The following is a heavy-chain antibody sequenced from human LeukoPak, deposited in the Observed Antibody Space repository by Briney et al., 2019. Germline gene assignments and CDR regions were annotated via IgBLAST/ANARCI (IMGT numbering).Heavy chain of an antibody. CDR1: GFTFSSFG. J-gene: IGHJ6*02. Sequence: GGSLRLSCAASGFTFSSFGMNWVRQAPGKGLEWVSYISDSSNITYYADSVKGRFTISRDNAKNSLSLQLNSLRDEGTAVYFCAKVIRGGYGMDVWGQGTTVTVSS. CDR2: ISDSSNIT. V-gene: IGHV3-48*02. CDR3: AKVIRGGYGMDV. D-gene: IGHD3-10*01.